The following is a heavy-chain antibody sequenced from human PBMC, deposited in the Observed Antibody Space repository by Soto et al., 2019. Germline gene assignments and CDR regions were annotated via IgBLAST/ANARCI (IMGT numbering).Heavy chain of an antibody. V-gene: IGHV4-31*03. D-gene: IGHD3-9*01. J-gene: IGHJ5*02. Sequence: SETLSLTCTVSGGSISSGGYYWSWIRQHPGKGLEWIGYIYYSGSTYYNQSLKSRVTISVDTSKNQFSLKLSSVTAADTAVYYCARDDYDILTGYYNWFDPWGQGTLVTVSS. CDR3: ARDDYDILTGYYNWFDP. CDR1: GGSISSGGYY. CDR2: IYYSGST.